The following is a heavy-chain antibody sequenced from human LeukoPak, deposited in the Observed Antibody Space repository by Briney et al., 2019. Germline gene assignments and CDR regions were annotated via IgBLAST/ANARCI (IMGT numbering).Heavy chain of an antibody. CDR3: AKELFTGWHGWFDP. CDR2: ISVSGDST. CDR1: GFIFSNYA. D-gene: IGHD6-19*01. V-gene: IGHV3-23*01. Sequence: GGSLRLSCAASGFIFSNYAMTWVRQAPGQGLELVSGISVSGDSTLYADSVQGRFTISRDNSKNTVYLQMNSLRAEDTATYYCAKELFTGWHGWFDPWGQGTLVTVSS. J-gene: IGHJ5*02.